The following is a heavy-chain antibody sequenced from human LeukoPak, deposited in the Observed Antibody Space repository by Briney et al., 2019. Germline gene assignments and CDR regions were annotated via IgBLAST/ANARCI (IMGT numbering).Heavy chain of an antibody. CDR2: IRNKANSYTT. D-gene: IGHD3-10*01. CDR3: ARGYGSGPFYFDY. J-gene: IGHJ4*02. Sequence: GGSLRLSCAASGFTFSDHYMDWVRQAPGKGLEWVARIRNKANSYTTEYAASVKGRFTIARDDSKTSLFLQMNSLKTEDTAVYYCARGYGSGPFYFDYWGQGTLVTVSS. CDR1: GFTFSDHY. V-gene: IGHV3-72*01.